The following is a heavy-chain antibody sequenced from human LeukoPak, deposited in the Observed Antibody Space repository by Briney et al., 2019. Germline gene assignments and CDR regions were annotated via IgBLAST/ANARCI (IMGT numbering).Heavy chain of an antibody. J-gene: IGHJ4*02. CDR3: ARGGFEDY. CDR1: GFSFDDYA. CDR2: ISWNSGSI. D-gene: IGHD3-10*01. Sequence: GRSLRLSCAASGFSFDDYAMLWVRQAPGKGLEWVSGISWNSGSIGYADSVKGRFTISRDNAKNSLYLQMNSLRAEDTAVYYCARGGFEDYWGQGTLVTVSS. V-gene: IGHV3-9*01.